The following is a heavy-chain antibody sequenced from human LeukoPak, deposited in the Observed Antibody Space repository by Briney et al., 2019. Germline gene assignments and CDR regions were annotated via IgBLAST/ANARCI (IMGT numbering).Heavy chain of an antibody. CDR2: IDPSDSYT. Sequence: GESLKISCKGSGYSFTSYWISWVRQMPGKGLEWMGRIDPSDSYTNYSPSLQGHVTISADKSISTAYLQWSSLKASDTAMYYCLLKGYCSSTSCYPFDYWGQGTLVTVSS. V-gene: IGHV5-10-1*01. J-gene: IGHJ4*02. D-gene: IGHD2-2*01. CDR1: GYSFTSYW. CDR3: LLKGYCSSTSCYPFDY.